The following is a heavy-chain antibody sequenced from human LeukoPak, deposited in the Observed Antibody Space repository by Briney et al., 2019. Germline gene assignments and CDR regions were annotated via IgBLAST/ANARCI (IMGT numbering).Heavy chain of an antibody. J-gene: IGHJ4*02. V-gene: IGHV4-39*01. CDR3: ARQGLIVMAGEGDFDY. Sequence: NPSEALSLTCTVSGGSTSTSNFYWGWIRLPPGKGLEWIGSIYYSGSTSYNPSLKSRVTISVDTSKNQFSLRLSFVTAADTAVYYCARQGLIVMAGEGDFDYWGQGTLVTVSS. CDR2: IYYSGST. CDR1: GGSTSTSNFY. D-gene: IGHD5-24*01.